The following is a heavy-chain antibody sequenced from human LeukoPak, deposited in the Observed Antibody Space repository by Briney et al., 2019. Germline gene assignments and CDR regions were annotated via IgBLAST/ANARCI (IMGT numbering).Heavy chain of an antibody. J-gene: IGHJ5*02. CDR2: VIPVLGMA. D-gene: IGHD3-22*01. V-gene: IGHV1-69*02. CDR3: ASLYYDNSGYFSWLDP. CDR1: GGTFGSHT. Sequence: ASVKVSCKASGGTFGSHTISWVRQAPGQGLEWVGRVIPVLGMATHAQSFQGRVTTTADKSTSTAYMELSSLRSEDTAVYYCASLYYDNSGYFSWLDPWGQGTLVTVSS.